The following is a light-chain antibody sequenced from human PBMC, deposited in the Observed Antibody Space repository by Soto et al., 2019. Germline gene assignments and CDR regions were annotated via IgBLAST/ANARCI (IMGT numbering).Light chain of an antibody. CDR1: QRLASNY. CDR2: GVS. CDR3: QQYADSPIT. V-gene: IGKV3-20*01. J-gene: IGKJ5*01. Sequence: EIVFAQSPGTLSLSPVERATLSCRASQRLASNYLAWYQQRPGQAPRLLLYGVSSRATGIPDRFSGSGSGTDFTLAISRVEPEDFAVYFCQQYADSPITFGQGTRLEI.